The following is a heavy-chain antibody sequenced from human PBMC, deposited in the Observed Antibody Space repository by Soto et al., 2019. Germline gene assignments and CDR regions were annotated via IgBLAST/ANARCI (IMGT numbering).Heavy chain of an antibody. CDR1: GFTFSNSA. Sequence: QMQLVQSGPEVKKPGTSVKVSCRASGFTFSNSAMQWVRQARGQRLEWIGWIVGSGNTNYAQKFQERVTFSGDMSTSTAYMELSSLRSEDTAVHYCAADDIAALIWGQGTLVTVSS. CDR3: AADDIAALI. J-gene: IGHJ4*02. CDR2: IVGSGNT. V-gene: IGHV1-58*02. D-gene: IGHD6-25*01.